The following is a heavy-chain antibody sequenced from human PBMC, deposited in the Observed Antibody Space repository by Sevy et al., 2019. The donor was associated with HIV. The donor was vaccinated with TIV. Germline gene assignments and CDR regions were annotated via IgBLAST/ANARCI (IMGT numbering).Heavy chain of an antibody. CDR1: GYTLTEFA. J-gene: IGHJ4*02. D-gene: IGHD3-22*01. V-gene: IGHV1-24*01. Sequence: ALVEVSCKVSGYTLTEFAMHWVRQAPGKGLEWMGTFDPEDDETMYAQKFQGRLTLTEDTSTDTAYMELSSLRSEDTAVYYCATTKDYYETSGYPVDYWGQGTLVTVSS. CDR2: FDPEDDET. CDR3: ATTKDYYETSGYPVDY.